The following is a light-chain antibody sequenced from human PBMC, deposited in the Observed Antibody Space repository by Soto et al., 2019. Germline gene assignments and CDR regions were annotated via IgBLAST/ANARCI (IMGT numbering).Light chain of an antibody. V-gene: IGLV2-8*01. CDR3: ASWDDRLGAVI. J-gene: IGLJ2*01. CDR1: SSDVGGYNY. CDR2: EVS. Sequence: QSALTQPPSASGSPGQSVTISCTGTSSDVGGYNYVSWYQQHPGKAPKLMIYEVSKRPSGVPERISGSKSGTSASLAISGLRSEDEAVYYCASWDDRLGAVIFGGGTKLTVL.